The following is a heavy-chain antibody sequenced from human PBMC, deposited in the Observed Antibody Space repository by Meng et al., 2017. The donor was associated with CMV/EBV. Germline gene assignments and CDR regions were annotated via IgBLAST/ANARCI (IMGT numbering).Heavy chain of an antibody. CDR2: ISYDGSNK. D-gene: IGHD5-18*01. V-gene: IGHV3-30-3*01. Sequence: GESLKISCAASGFTFSSYAMHWVRQAPGKGLEWVAVISYDGSNKYYADSVKGRFTISRDNSKNTLYLQMNSLRAEDTAVYYCARTPVADTAMVHYYYGMDVWGQGTTVTVSS. CDR3: ARTPVADTAMVHYYYGMDV. J-gene: IGHJ6*02. CDR1: GFTFSSYA.